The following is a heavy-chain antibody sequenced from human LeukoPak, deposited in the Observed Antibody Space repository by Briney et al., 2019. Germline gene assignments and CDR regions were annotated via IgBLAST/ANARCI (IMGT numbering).Heavy chain of an antibody. V-gene: IGHV3-74*01. D-gene: IGHD4-17*01. CDR2: INSDGSST. CDR3: ARENGDYEYFQH. Sequence: GGSLRLSCAASGFTFSSYWMHWVRQAPGKGLVWVSRINSDGSSTSYADSVKGRFTISRDNAKNTLYLQMNSLRAEDTAVYYCARENGDYEYFQHWGQGTLVTVSS. CDR1: GFTFSSYW. J-gene: IGHJ1*01.